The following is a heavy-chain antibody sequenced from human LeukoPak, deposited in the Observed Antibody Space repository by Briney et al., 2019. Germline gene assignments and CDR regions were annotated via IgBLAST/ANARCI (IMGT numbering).Heavy chain of an antibody. CDR3: AKDLGMHLPYFDI. CDR1: GFTFSSYA. CDR2: ISGSGGST. Sequence: GESLKISCAASGFTFSSYAMSWVRQAPGKGLEWVSAISGSGGSTYYADSVKGRFTISRDNSKNTLYLQMNSLRAEDTAVYYCAKDLGMHLPYFDIWGQGTMVTVSS. J-gene: IGHJ3*02. D-gene: IGHD2-8*01. V-gene: IGHV3-23*01.